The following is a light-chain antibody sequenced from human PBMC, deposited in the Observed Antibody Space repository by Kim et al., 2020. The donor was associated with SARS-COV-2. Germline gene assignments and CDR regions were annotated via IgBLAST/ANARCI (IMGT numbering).Light chain of an antibody. J-gene: IGLJ2*01. CDR3: KSRDSNDNVI. Sequence: ALGQTVRITCQGDSHRSYYATWYQQEPRQAPLLVIYGKNNRPAGIPDLFSCSSSGNTASLTITGPQAGDEADYYCKSRDSNDNVIFGGGTKLTVL. CDR1: SHRSYY. V-gene: IGLV3-19*01. CDR2: GKN.